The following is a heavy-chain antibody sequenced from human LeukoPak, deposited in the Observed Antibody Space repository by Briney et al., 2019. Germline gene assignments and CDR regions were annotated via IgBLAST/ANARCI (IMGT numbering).Heavy chain of an antibody. CDR2: ISSSGRNM. D-gene: IGHD2-8*01. J-gene: IGHJ5*02. CDR3: ARLGSFCTNGVCYGA. Sequence: PGGSLRLSCAASGFTFSSYSMDWVRQAPGKGLEWVSHISSSGRNMYYADSVKGRFTISRDNAKKLPYLQMNSLRGEDTAVYYCARLGSFCTNGVCYGAWGQGTLVTVSS. V-gene: IGHV3-48*04. CDR1: GFTFSSYS.